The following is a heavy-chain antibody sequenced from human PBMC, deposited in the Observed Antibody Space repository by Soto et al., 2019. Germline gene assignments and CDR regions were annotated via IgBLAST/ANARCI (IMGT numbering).Heavy chain of an antibody. D-gene: IGHD3-10*01. J-gene: IGHJ4*02. CDR1: AGSISSSNW. Sequence: SETRSLTCAVSAGSISSSNWRSWGRQPPGKGLEWIGEIYHSGSTNYNPSLKSRVTISVDKSKNQFFLKLSSVTAADTAVYYCARGNWFGESSTYFDYWGQGTLVIVS. CDR3: ARGNWFGESSTYFDY. V-gene: IGHV4-4*02. CDR2: IYHSGST.